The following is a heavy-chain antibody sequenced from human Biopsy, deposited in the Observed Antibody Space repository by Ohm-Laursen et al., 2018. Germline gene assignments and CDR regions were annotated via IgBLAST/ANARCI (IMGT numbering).Heavy chain of an antibody. Sequence: SLRLSCAASGFTFSSYGMHWVRQAPGKGLERVAAIWYDGSNKNYADSVKGRFAISRDNSKNTLYLQMNSLRGEDTAVYYCAKCMTGGSNYYFHHCGQGTLVTVSS. CDR1: GFTFSSYG. CDR2: IWYDGSNK. CDR3: AKCMTGGSNYYFHH. D-gene: IGHD2-8*01. V-gene: IGHV3-33*06. J-gene: IGHJ4*02.